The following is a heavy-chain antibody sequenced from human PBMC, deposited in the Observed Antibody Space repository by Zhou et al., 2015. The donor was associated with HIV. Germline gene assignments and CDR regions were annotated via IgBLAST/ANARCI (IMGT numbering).Heavy chain of an antibody. D-gene: IGHD3-3*01. CDR3: ARERGPITIFGVVTVDYYYYYMDV. CDR1: GGTFSSYA. J-gene: IGHJ6*03. Sequence: QVQLEQFGAAVKKPGSSVKVSCKASGGTFSSYAISWVRQAPGQGLEWMGGIIPIFGTANYAQKFQGRVTITADESTSTAYMELSSLRSEDTAVYYCARERGPITIFGVVTVDYYYYYMDVWGKGTTVTVSS. CDR2: IIPIFGTA. V-gene: IGHV1-69*01.